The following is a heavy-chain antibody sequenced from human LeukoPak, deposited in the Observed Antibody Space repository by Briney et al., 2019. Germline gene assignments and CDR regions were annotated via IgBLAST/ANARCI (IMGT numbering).Heavy chain of an antibody. CDR1: GGSFSGYY. CDR2: INHSGST. Sequence: SETLSLTCAVYGGSFSGYYWSWIRQPPGKGLEWIGEINHSGSTNYNPSLKSRVTISVDTSQNQVSLKLSSVTAADTAVYYCARGRRYDILTGYPNYYYYYYMDVWGKGTTVTVSS. D-gene: IGHD3-9*01. V-gene: IGHV4-34*01. CDR3: ARGRRYDILTGYPNYYYYYYMDV. J-gene: IGHJ6*03.